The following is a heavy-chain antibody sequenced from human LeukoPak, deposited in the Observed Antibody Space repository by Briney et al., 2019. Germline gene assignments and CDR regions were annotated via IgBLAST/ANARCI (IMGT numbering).Heavy chain of an antibody. J-gene: IGHJ6*04. CDR1: GFTFSSYS. CDR3: ARDAYYGSGSYYIRQDV. D-gene: IGHD3-10*01. CDR2: ISSSNSYI. Sequence: GGSLRLSCAASGFTFSSYSMNWVRQAPGKGLEWVSSISSSNSYIYYADSVKGRFTISRDNAKNSLYLQMNSLRAEDTAVYYCARDAYYGSGSYYIRQDVWGKGTTVTVSS. V-gene: IGHV3-21*01.